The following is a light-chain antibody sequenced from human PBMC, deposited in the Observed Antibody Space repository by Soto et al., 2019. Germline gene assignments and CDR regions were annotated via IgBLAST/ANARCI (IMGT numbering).Light chain of an antibody. CDR3: SSYTSSNIRWV. J-gene: IGLJ3*02. V-gene: IGLV2-14*01. Sequence: QSALTQPASVSGSPGQSITISCTGTSSDVGGYNYVSWYQQHPGKAPKLMIYEVSNRPSGVSNRFSGSKSGNTASLTISGLQAEDEADYYCSSYTSSNIRWVFGGGTKLTVL. CDR2: EVS. CDR1: SSDVGGYNY.